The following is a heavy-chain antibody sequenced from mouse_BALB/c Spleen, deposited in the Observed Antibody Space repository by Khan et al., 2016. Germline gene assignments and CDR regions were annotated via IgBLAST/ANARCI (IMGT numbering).Heavy chain of an antibody. Sequence: QVQLQQSGAELAKPGASVKMSCKASGYTFTSYWMHWVKQRPGQGLEWIGYINPSTGYTEYNQKFKDKATLTADKSSSTAYMQLSSLTSEDSAFYDCAIWAYYGNYLFAYWGQGTLGTVSA. CDR2: INPSTGYT. J-gene: IGHJ3*01. D-gene: IGHD2-10*01. CDR1: GYTFTSYW. V-gene: IGHV1-7*01. CDR3: AIWAYYGNYLFAY.